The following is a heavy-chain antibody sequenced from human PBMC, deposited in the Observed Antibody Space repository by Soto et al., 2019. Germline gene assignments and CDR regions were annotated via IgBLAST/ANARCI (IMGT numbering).Heavy chain of an antibody. D-gene: IGHD2-2*01. V-gene: IGHV1-69*06. CDR2: MIHIFGTA. Sequence: ASVKFSFEASGGTLSSYAISWVRQAPRQGVEWMGVMIHIFGTANYSQKFQGRVTVTADKSTGTAYIELSSLRSWDTSVYHCSSSPGSCSSTSCSLGWFDPGRQGTLDTVSS. CDR1: GGTLSSYA. J-gene: IGHJ5*02. CDR3: SSSPGSCSSTSCSLGWFDP.